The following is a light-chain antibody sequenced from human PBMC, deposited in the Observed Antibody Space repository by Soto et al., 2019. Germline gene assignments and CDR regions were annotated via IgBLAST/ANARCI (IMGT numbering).Light chain of an antibody. J-gene: IGLJ3*02. V-gene: IGLV2-14*01. CDR2: EVR. CDR1: MRDVGAYNL. Sequence: QSALTQPASVSVSAGQSITISCSGTMRDVGAYNLVSWYQQHPGTAPKLIIYEVRTRPSGISSRFSGSRSGNTASLTISGLQPEDEGDYYCSAYTARSTLVFGGGTKVTVL. CDR3: SAYTARSTLV.